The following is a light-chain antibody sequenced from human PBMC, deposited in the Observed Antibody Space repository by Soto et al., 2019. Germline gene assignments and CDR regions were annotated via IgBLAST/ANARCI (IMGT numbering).Light chain of an antibody. CDR2: LEGSGSY. J-gene: IGLJ2*01. CDR3: ETWDSNTLV. Sequence: QLVLTQSSSASASLGSSVKLTCTLSSGHSSYIIAWHQQQPGKAPRYLMKLEGSGSYNKGSGVPDRFSGSSSGADRYLTISNLLFEDEADYYCETWDSNTLVFGGGTKLTVL. V-gene: IGLV4-60*02. CDR1: SGHSSYI.